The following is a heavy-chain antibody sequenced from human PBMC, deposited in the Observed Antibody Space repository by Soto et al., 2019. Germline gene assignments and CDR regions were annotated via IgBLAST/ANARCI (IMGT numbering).Heavy chain of an antibody. V-gene: IGHV1-69*12. CDR1: GGTFSSYA. D-gene: IGHD3-22*01. J-gene: IGHJ4*02. CDR2: IIPIFGTA. CDR3: ARGEDDSSGYYPTPTSYYFDY. Sequence: QVQLVQSGAAVKKPGSSVKVSCKASGGTFSSYAISWVRQAPGQGLEWMGGIIPIFGTANYAQKFQGRVTITADESTSTAYMELSSLRSEDTAVYYCARGEDDSSGYYPTPTSYYFDYWGQGTLVTVSS.